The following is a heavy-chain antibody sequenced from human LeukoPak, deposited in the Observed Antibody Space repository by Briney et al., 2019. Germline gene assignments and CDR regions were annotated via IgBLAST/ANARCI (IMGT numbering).Heavy chain of an antibody. CDR3: ARAEDYVLPLDY. J-gene: IGHJ4*02. Sequence: SETLSLTCTVSGGSISSSSYYWGWIRQPPGKGLEWIGYIYYSGSTNHNPSLKSRVTISVDTSKNQFSLKLSSVTAADTAVYYCARAEDYVLPLDYWGQGTLVTVSS. CDR1: GGSISSSSYY. D-gene: IGHD3-10*01. CDR2: IYYSGST. V-gene: IGHV4-61*05.